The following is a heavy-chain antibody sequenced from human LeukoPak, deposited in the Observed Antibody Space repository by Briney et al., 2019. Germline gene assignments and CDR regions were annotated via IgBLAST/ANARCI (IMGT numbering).Heavy chain of an antibody. Sequence: SETLSLTCAVYGGSFSGYYWSWIRQPPGKGLEWIGSIYYSGSTYYNPSLKSRVTISVDTSKNQFSLKLSSVTAADTAVYYCARQTLRFLRYFDYWGQGTLVTVSS. CDR2: IYYSGST. CDR3: ARQTLRFLRYFDY. D-gene: IGHD3-3*01. J-gene: IGHJ4*02. CDR1: GGSFSGYY. V-gene: IGHV4-34*01.